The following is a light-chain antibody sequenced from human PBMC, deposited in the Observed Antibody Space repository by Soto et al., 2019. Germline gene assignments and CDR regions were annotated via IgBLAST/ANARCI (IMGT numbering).Light chain of an antibody. V-gene: IGLV1-40*01. Sequence: QSALTQPPSVSGAPGQRVTISCTGSSSNIGAGYDVHWYQQLPGTAPKLLISDNNNRPSGVPDRFSGSKSGTSASLAITGLQAEDEADYYCQSYDSSLSGYVFGTGTKVTVL. J-gene: IGLJ1*01. CDR1: SSNIGAGYD. CDR3: QSYDSSLSGYV. CDR2: DNN.